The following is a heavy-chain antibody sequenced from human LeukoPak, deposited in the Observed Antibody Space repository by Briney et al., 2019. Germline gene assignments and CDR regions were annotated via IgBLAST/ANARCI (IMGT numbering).Heavy chain of an antibody. CDR3: AKTGYSSDLSVDYFDN. J-gene: IGHJ4*02. V-gene: IGHV3-23*01. Sequence: GGSLRLSCATSGFTFSNYAMTWVRQAPGKGLEWVSAISGSAAKTYYADSVKGRFTISRDNSKNTVYLQVNSLRAEDTAVHFCAKTGYSSDLSVDYFDNWGQGTLVTVSS. CDR1: GFTFSNYA. D-gene: IGHD6-25*01. CDR2: ISGSAAKT.